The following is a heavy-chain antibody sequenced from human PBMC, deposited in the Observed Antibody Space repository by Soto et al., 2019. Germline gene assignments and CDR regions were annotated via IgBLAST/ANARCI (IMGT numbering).Heavy chain of an antibody. Sequence: QVQLVQSGDEVKKPGASVKVSCKASGYICVNYGIAWLRQSPGQGLEWMDWISPYTGNTHSATKVQGRLTMTTDTSTSTAYMDLGSLTSDDTAVYYCVMVDNYVTPTPQDVWGQGTTVTVSS. V-gene: IGHV1-18*01. CDR3: VMVDNYVTPTPQDV. CDR2: ISPYTGNT. D-gene: IGHD3-16*01. CDR1: GYICVNYG. J-gene: IGHJ6*02.